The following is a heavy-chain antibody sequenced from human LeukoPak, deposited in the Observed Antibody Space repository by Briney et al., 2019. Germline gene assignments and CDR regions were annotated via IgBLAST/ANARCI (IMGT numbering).Heavy chain of an antibody. D-gene: IGHD7-27*01. CDR2: IIPIFGTA. CDR1: GGTFSSYV. Sequence: SVKVSCKASGGTFSSYVISWVRQAPGQGLEWMGGIIPIFGTANYAQKFQGRVTITADKSASTAYMELSSLRSEDTAAYYCARILGPDWFDPWGQGTLVTVSS. CDR3: ARILGPDWFDP. V-gene: IGHV1-69*06. J-gene: IGHJ5*02.